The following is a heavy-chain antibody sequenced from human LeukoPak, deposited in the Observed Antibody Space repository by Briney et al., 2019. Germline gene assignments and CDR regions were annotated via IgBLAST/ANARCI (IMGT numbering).Heavy chain of an antibody. D-gene: IGHD2-2*03. CDR3: ARLLRVGYCSTTTCNWFDP. J-gene: IGHJ5*02. CDR2: IYTSGST. Sequence: SETLSLTCTVSGGSISSYYWSWIRQPAGKGLEWIGRIYTSGSTNYNPSLKSRVTISVDTSKNQFSLKLSSVTAADTAVYYCARLLRVGYCSTTTCNWFDPWGQGTLVTVSS. V-gene: IGHV4-4*07. CDR1: GGSISSYY.